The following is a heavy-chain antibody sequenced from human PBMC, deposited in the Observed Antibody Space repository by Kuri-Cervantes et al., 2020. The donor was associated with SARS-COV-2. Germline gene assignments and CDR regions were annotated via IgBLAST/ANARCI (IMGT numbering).Heavy chain of an antibody. CDR3: AIVITIFGVATYRDGYYYGMDV. J-gene: IGHJ6*02. D-gene: IGHD3-3*01. CDR2: IIPIFGTA. CDR1: GGTFSSYA. V-gene: IGHV1-69*06. Sequence: SVKVSCKASGGTFSSYAISWVRQAPGQGLEWMGGIIPIFGTANYAQKFQGRVTITADKSTSTAYMELSSLRSEDTAVYYCAIVITIFGVATYRDGYYYGMDVWGQGTTVTVSS.